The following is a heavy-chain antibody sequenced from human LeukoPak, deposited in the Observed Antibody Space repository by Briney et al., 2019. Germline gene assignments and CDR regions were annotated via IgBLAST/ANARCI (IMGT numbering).Heavy chain of an antibody. CDR2: IYDSGST. V-gene: IGHV4-59*01. CDR1: GGSISSYY. J-gene: IGHJ4*02. D-gene: IGHD6-19*01. Sequence: PSETLSLTCTVSGGSISSYYWSWIRQPPGKGMEWIGYIYDSGSTNYNPSLKSRVTISVDTSKNQFSLKLSSVTAADTAVYYCAREIKWGAVALWGQGTLVTVSS. CDR3: AREIKWGAVAL.